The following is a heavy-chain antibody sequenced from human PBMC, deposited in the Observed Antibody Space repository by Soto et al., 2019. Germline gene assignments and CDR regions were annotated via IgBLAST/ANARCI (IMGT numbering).Heavy chain of an antibody. CDR3: AADPYPNCRFGP. Sequence: GASVKVSCKVSGFSYSTSAVQWVRQARGQRLEWIGWIVVGSGNTGYAQKFQERVTITRDMSTNTTYMEMRSLTSDDTAVYYCAADPYPNCRFGPWGQGTRVTVSS. D-gene: IGHD7-27*01. CDR1: GFSYSTSA. CDR2: IVVGSGNT. J-gene: IGHJ5*02. V-gene: IGHV1-58*01.